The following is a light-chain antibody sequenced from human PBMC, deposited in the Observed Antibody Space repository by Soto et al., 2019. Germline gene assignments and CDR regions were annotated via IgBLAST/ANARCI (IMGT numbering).Light chain of an antibody. CDR3: QQSSTTPWT. V-gene: IGKV1-39*01. Sequence: DIQMTQSPSSLSASVGDRVTITCRASQSIRRYLNWYQQKPGNAPNLLIYAASTLQSGVPSRFSGSGSGTDFTLTISSLQPEDFATYYCQQSSTTPWTFGQGTKVDIK. J-gene: IGKJ1*01. CDR2: AAS. CDR1: QSIRRY.